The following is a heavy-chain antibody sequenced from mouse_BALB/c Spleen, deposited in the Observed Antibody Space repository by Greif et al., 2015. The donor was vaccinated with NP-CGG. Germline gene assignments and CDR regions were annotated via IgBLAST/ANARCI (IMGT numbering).Heavy chain of an antibody. CDR2: INPDSSTI. D-gene: IGHD1-1*01. V-gene: IGHV4-1*02. CDR3: ARGGTTVVDAAWFAY. J-gene: IGHJ3*01. Sequence: EVKLEESGGGLVQPGGSLKLSCAASGFDFSRYWMSWVRQAPGKGLEWIGEINPDSSTINYTPSLKDKFIISRDNAKNTLYLQMSKVRSEDTALYYCARGGTTVVDAAWFAYWGQGTLVTVSA. CDR1: GFDFSRYW.